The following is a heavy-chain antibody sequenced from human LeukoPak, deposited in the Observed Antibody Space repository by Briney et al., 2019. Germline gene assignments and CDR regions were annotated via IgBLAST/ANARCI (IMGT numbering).Heavy chain of an antibody. CDR2: IYHSGST. D-gene: IGHD6-19*01. V-gene: IGHV4-59*01. Sequence: PSETLSLTCTVSGGSISSYYWSWIRQPPGKGLEWIGYIYHSGSTNYNPSLKSRVTISVDTSKNQFSLKLSSVTAADTAVYYCARGIAVAGPFDYWGQGTLVTVSS. CDR1: GGSISSYY. J-gene: IGHJ4*02. CDR3: ARGIAVAGPFDY.